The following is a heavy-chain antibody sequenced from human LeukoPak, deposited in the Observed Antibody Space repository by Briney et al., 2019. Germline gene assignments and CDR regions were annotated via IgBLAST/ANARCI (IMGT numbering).Heavy chain of an antibody. D-gene: IGHD1-26*01. J-gene: IGHJ4*02. CDR3: VRDRGTYRPIDY. CDR2: ISYTGTYI. Sequence: GGSLRLSCAASAFSLNAYNMNWVRQAPGKGLEWVSSISYTGTYIYYADSVKGRFTISRDNAQNSLYLQMNSLRAEDTATYYCVRDRGTYRPIDYWGQGTLVTVSS. CDR1: AFSLNAYN. V-gene: IGHV3-21*04.